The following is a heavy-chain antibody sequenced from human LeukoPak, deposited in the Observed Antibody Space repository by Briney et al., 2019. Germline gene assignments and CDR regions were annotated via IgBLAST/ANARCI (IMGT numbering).Heavy chain of an antibody. CDR1: GFTFSSYG. Sequence: GGSLRLSCAASGFTFSSYGMHWDRQAPGKGLEWVAFIRYDGSNKYYADSVKGRFTISRDNSKNTLYLQMNSLRAEDTAVYYCAKDGKQLVRGIYYYYMDVWGKGTTVTVSS. D-gene: IGHD6-6*01. CDR3: AKDGKQLVRGIYYYYMDV. CDR2: IRYDGSNK. J-gene: IGHJ6*03. V-gene: IGHV3-30*02.